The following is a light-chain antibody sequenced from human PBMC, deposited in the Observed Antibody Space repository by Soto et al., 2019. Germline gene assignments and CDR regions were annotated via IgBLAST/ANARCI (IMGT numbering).Light chain of an antibody. CDR3: GEWDSGLSDML. CDR2: DNY. Sequence: QSVLTQPPSVSAAPGHNSTISYSGSTSNVGKNFVGWYQQRPGTGPTLVIYDNYERASGIPDRFSGSRSGKSATLAITGLQTGDVDDYYCGEWDSGLSDMLFGGWTKLSVL. J-gene: IGLJ2*01. CDR1: TSNVGKNF. V-gene: IGLV1-51*01.